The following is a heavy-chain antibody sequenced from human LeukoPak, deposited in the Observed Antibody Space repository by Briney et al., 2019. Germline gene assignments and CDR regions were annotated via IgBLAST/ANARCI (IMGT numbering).Heavy chain of an antibody. CDR1: GGSISSYY. CDR2: IYYSGTT. CDR3: ARDSGSSTHDP. D-gene: IGHD2-2*01. Sequence: SETLSLTCTVSGGSISSYYWSWIRQPPGKGLEWIGYIYYSGTTNYNPSLKSRVTISVDTSKNQFSLKLTSVTAADTAVYYCARDSGSSTHDPWGQGTLVTVSS. V-gene: IGHV4-59*01. J-gene: IGHJ5*02.